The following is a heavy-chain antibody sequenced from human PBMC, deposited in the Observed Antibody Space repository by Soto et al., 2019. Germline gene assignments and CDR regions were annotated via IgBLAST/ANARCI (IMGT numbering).Heavy chain of an antibody. Sequence: GGSLRLSCAASGFTFSSYDMHWVRQATGKGLEWVSAIGTAGDPYYPGSVKGRFTISRENAKNSLYLQMNSLRAGDTVVYYCARGGAYYYDSSGRYGMDVWGQGTTVTVSS. J-gene: IGHJ6*02. D-gene: IGHD3-22*01. CDR1: GFTFSSYD. V-gene: IGHV3-13*05. CDR2: IGTAGDP. CDR3: ARGGAYYYDSSGRYGMDV.